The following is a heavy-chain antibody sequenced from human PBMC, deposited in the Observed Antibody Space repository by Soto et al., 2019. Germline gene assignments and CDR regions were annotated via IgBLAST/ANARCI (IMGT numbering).Heavy chain of an antibody. D-gene: IGHD6-13*01. V-gene: IGHV1-18*01. J-gene: IGHJ5*02. CDR3: AREPPRRTAGLNYFDA. CDR1: GYTFSNFG. Sequence: QVQLVQSGTEVKKPGASVRVSCKASGYTFSNFGIGWVRQAPEQGLEWVGRISAFNGHTHYGQKSRGRFTLTRDTSTTRAILELRGLRSDDTAVYYCAREPPRRTAGLNYFDAWGQGTLVTVSS. CDR2: ISAFNGHT.